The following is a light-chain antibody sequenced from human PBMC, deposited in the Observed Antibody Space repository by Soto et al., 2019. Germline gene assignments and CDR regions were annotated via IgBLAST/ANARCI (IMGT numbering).Light chain of an antibody. J-gene: IGLJ1*01. Sequence: LTQPASVSGTPGQSITISCTGSNSDIGIYDFVSWYQHHPGKAPKLIVSEVSHRPSGVSNRFSGSKSGNTASLTISGLQSEDEADYYCISYTSDDVRYVFGTGTKVTVL. CDR2: EVS. CDR3: ISYTSDDVRYV. V-gene: IGLV2-14*01. CDR1: NSDIGIYDF.